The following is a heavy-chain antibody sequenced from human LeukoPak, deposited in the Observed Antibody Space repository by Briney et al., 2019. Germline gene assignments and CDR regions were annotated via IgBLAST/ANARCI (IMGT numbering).Heavy chain of an antibody. J-gene: IGHJ4*02. CDR2: INSDGSST. CDR1: GFTFSSYS. Sequence: GGSLRLSCAASGFTFSSYSMNWVRQAPGKGLVWVSRINSDGSSTSYADSVKGRFTISRDNAKNTLYLQMNSLRAEDTAVYYCARDLGITGTTFVYWGQGTLVTVSS. V-gene: IGHV3-74*01. CDR3: ARDLGITGTTFVY. D-gene: IGHD1-20*01.